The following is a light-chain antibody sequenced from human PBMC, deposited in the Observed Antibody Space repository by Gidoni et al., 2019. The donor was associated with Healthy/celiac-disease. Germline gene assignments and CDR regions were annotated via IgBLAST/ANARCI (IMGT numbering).Light chain of an antibody. CDR3: CSYAGSSTVV. CDR1: SSDVGSYNL. J-gene: IGLJ3*02. Sequence: QSALTQPASESGSPGQSITISCTGTSSDVGSYNLASWYQHHPGKAPKLMIYEGIKRPSGVSHRFSGSKSGNTASLTISGLQAEDEADYYCCSYAGSSTVVFGGGTKLTVL. V-gene: IGLV2-23*01. CDR2: EGI.